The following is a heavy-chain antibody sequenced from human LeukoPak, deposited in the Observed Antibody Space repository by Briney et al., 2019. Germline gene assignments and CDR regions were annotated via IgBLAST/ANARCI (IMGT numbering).Heavy chain of an antibody. Sequence: GGSLRLSCAASGFTFSNYWMHWVRQAPGKGLVWVSRISTDGSSTSYADSVKGRFTISRDNAKNTLCLQMNSLRAEDTAVYYCARFEEAPRNYYYMDVWGKGTTVTVSS. J-gene: IGHJ6*03. CDR2: ISTDGSST. CDR1: GFTFSNYW. CDR3: ARFEEAPRNYYYMDV. V-gene: IGHV3-74*01. D-gene: IGHD3-9*01.